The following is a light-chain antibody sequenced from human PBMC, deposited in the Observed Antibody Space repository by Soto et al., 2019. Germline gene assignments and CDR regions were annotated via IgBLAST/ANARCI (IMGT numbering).Light chain of an antibody. V-gene: IGLV2-14*01. Sequence: QSALTQPASVSGSPTQSITISCTGTSSDVGGYNFVSWYQQHPGKAPKLIIYEVSYRPSGIPDRFSGSKSGTSATLGITGFQTGDEADYYCGSWDSSLSAYVFGTGTKVTVL. CDR1: SSDVGGYNF. J-gene: IGLJ1*01. CDR3: GSWDSSLSAYV. CDR2: EVS.